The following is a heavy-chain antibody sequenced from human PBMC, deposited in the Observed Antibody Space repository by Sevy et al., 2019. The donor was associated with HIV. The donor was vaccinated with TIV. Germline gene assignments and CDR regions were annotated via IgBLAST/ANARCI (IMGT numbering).Heavy chain of an antibody. CDR3: AKGDSTFYGMDV. V-gene: IGHV3-23*01. CDR1: GFTFGTYT. CDR2: ISGSAGTT. J-gene: IGHJ6*02. D-gene: IGHD6-13*01. Sequence: GGSLRLSCAASGFTFGTYTMNWLRQAPGKGLDWVSAISGSAGTTYYADSVQGRFTISRDNSKNRVYLQMNSLRVEDTAKYYCAKGDSTFYGMDVWGQWTTVTVSS.